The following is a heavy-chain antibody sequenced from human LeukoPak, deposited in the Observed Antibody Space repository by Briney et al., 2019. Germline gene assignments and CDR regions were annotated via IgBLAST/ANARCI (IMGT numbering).Heavy chain of an antibody. D-gene: IGHD3-22*01. J-gene: IGHJ4*02. V-gene: IGHV3-21*01. CDR2: ISSSSSYI. Sequence: GGSLRLSCAASGFTFSSYSMNWVRQAPGKGLEWVSSISSSSSYIYYADSVKGRFTISRDNAKNSLYLQMNSLRAEDTAVYYCARDPDRTYYYDSSDVDWGQGTLVTVSS. CDR3: ARDPDRTYYYDSSDVD. CDR1: GFTFSSYS.